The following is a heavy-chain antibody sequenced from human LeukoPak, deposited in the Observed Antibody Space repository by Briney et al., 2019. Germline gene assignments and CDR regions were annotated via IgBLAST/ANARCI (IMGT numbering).Heavy chain of an antibody. CDR3: AKGRGYYYFDY. J-gene: IGHJ4*02. CDR1: GFTFSSYA. V-gene: IGHV3-30*04. D-gene: IGHD3-22*01. CDR2: ISYDGSNK. Sequence: GGSLRLSCAASGFTFSSYAMHWVRQAPGKGLEWVAVISYDGSNKYYADSVKGRFTISRDNSKNTLYLQMNSLRAEDTAVYYCAKGRGYYYFDYWGQGTLVTVSS.